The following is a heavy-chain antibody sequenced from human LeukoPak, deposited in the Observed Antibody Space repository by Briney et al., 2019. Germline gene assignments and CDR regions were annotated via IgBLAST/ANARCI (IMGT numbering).Heavy chain of an antibody. CDR3: ASHPYSSSALFDY. CDR1: GLTFSSYA. Sequence: GGSLRLSCAASGLTFSSYAMSWVRQAPGKGLEWVSAISGSGGSTYYADSVKGRFTISRDNSKNTLYLQMNSLRAEDTAVYYCASHPYSSSALFDYWGQGTLVTVSS. D-gene: IGHD6-6*01. J-gene: IGHJ4*02. CDR2: ISGSGGST. V-gene: IGHV3-23*01.